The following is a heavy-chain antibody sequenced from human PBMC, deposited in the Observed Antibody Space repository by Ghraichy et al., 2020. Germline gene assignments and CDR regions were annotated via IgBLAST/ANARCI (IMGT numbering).Heavy chain of an antibody. CDR1: GFTFSSYG. J-gene: IGHJ6*02. D-gene: IGHD3-22*01. Sequence: GGSLRLSCAASGFTFSSYGMHWVRQAPGKGLEWVAVISYDGSNKYYADSVKGRFTISRDNSKNTLYLQMNSLRAEDTAVYYCAKDQIVVVIGGMAVWGQGTTVTVSS. V-gene: IGHV3-30*18. CDR3: AKDQIVVVIGGMAV. CDR2: ISYDGSNK.